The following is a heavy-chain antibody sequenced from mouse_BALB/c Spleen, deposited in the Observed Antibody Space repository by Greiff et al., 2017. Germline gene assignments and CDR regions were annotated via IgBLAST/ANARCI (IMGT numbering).Heavy chain of an antibody. CDR2: IDPENGDT. J-gene: IGHJ3*01. CDR1: GFNIKDYY. V-gene: IGHV14-4*02. CDR3: NSITTASPWFAY. D-gene: IGHD1-2*01. Sequence: VQLQQSGAELVRSGASVKLSCTASGFNIKDYYMHWVKQRPEQGLEWIGWIDPENGDTEYAPKFQGKATMTADTSSNTAYLQLSSLTSEDTAVYYCNSITTASPWFAYWGQGTLVTVSA.